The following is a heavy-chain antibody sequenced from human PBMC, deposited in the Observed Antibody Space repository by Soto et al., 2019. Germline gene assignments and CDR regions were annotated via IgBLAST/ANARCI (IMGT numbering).Heavy chain of an antibody. J-gene: IGHJ6*02. V-gene: IGHV3-23*01. CDR2: ISGGGRNT. Sequence: GGSLRLSCAASGFTFSSYAMSWVRQAPGKGLGWVSEISGGGRNTYYADSVKGRFTISRDNSKNTLYLQMNSLRAEDTAVYYCAKARGGDYYYDMDVWGQGTTVTVSS. D-gene: IGHD2-15*01. CDR1: GFTFSSYA. CDR3: AKARGGDYYYDMDV.